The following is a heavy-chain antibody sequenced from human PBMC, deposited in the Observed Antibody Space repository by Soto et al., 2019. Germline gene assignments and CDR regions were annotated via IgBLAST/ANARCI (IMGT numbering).Heavy chain of an antibody. D-gene: IGHD2-21*01. V-gene: IGHV3-48*03. CDR1: GFTFSSYE. CDR3: ARGNSPVDVY. Sequence: GGSIRLSCAASGFTFSSYEMNWVRQAPGKGLEWVSYITSSGGTIYYADSVKGRFTISRDNAKNSLYLQMKSLRAEDTAVYYCARGNSPVDVYWGQGTLVTVSS. CDR2: ITSSGGTI. J-gene: IGHJ4*02.